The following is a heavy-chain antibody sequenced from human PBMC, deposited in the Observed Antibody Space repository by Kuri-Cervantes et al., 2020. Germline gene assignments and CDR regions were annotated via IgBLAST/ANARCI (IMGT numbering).Heavy chain of an antibody. Sequence: GESLKISCATSGFTVSSNYMSWDRQAPGKGLEWVAVISNDGSNKYYADSVKGRFTISRDNSKNTVYLQMNGLRTEDSAVYYCARAGGIAALSGYFDYWGQGTLVTVSS. J-gene: IGHJ4*02. CDR2: ISNDGSNK. CDR3: ARAGGIAALSGYFDY. V-gene: IGHV3-30-3*01. CDR1: GFTVSSNY. D-gene: IGHD6-13*01.